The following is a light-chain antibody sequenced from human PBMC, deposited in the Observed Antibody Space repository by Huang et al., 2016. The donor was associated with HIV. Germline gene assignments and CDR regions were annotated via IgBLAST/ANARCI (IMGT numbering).Light chain of an antibody. CDR3: QQYHAFPLT. CDR2: SAS. CDR1: QDINTY. Sequence: VIWMTQSPPLVSASTGDRVTINCRVSQDINTYLAWYQQKPGKAPELLIYSASGLQNGVASRFNGSGSGTQFTLTISCLQTEDFATYYCQQYHAFPLTFGAGTKVEI. J-gene: IGKJ4*01. V-gene: IGKV1D-8*03.